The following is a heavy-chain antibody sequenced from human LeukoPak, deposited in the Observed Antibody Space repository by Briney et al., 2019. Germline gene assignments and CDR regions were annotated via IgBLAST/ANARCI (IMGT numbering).Heavy chain of an antibody. J-gene: IGHJ4*02. CDR1: GGSISSYY. D-gene: IGHD1-26*01. CDR3: ARHAGSYGYFDY. CDR2: IYYSGST. V-gene: IGHV4-59*08. Sequence: SETLSLTCTVSGGSISSYYWSWIRQPPGKGLEWIGYIYYSGSTNYNPSLKSRVTISVDTSKNQFSLKLSSVTAADTAVYYCARHAGSYGYFDYWGQGTLVTVSS.